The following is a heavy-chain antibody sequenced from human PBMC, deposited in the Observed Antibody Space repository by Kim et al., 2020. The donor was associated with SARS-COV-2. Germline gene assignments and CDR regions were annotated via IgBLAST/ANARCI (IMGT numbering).Heavy chain of an antibody. V-gene: IGHV4-61*01. D-gene: IGHD2-15*01. J-gene: IGHJ6*01. CDR2: IYYSGST. CDR1: GGSVSSGSYY. CDR3: ARDRTYCSGGSCKRYG. Sequence: SETLSLTCTVSGGSVSSGSYYWSWIRQPPGKGLEWIGNIYYSGSTNYNPSLKSRVTISLDTSKNQFSLKLSSVTAADTAVYYCARDRTYCSGGSCKRYG.